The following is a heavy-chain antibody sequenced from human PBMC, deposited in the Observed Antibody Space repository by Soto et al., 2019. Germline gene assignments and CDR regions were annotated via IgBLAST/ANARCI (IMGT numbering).Heavy chain of an antibody. J-gene: IGHJ4*02. D-gene: IGHD3-16*02. CDR3: ARHVYDYVWGSYRYETGPDY. CDR1: GFTFSSYW. CDR2: IKQDGSEK. V-gene: IGHV3-7*01. Sequence: EVQLVESGGGLVQPGGSLRLSCAASGFTFSSYWMSWVRQAPGKGLEWVANIKQDGSEKYYVDSVKGRFTISRDNAKNSLYLQMNSLRAEDTAVYYCARHVYDYVWGSYRYETGPDYWGQGTLVTVSS.